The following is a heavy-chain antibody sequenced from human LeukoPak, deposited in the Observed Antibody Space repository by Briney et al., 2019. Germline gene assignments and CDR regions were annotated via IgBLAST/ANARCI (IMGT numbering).Heavy chain of an antibody. CDR1: GFTFSRDS. D-gene: IGHD2-21*01. V-gene: IGHV3-48*01. Sequence: GGSLRLSCAASGFTFSRDSMDWVRQAPGKGLEWVSFISSSSSTIYYADSVKGRFTISRDNAKNSLFLQLNSLRAEDTAVYYCARALRAYYFGGWGQGTLVTVSS. CDR3: ARALRAYYFGG. J-gene: IGHJ4*02. CDR2: ISSSSSTI.